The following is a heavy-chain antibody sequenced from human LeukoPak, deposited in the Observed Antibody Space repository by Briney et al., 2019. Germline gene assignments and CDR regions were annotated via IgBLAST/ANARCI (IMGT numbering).Heavy chain of an antibody. Sequence: ASVTVSCKASGYTFIVYYMHWVRQAPGQGLEWMGWINPNSGGTNYAQKFQGWVTMTRDTSISTAYMELSRLRSDDTAVYYCARAYSGYDPLDYWGQGTLVTVSS. D-gene: IGHD5-12*01. CDR3: ARAYSGYDPLDY. CDR1: GYTFIVYY. CDR2: INPNSGGT. J-gene: IGHJ4*02. V-gene: IGHV1-2*04.